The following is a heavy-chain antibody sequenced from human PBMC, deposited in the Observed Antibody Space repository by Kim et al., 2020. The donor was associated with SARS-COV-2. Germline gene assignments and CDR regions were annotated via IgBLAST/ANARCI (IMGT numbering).Heavy chain of an antibody. CDR2: ISGSGGST. CDR3: AKALYYYDSSGYYYFDY. CDR1: GFTFSSYA. D-gene: IGHD3-22*01. V-gene: IGHV3-23*01. J-gene: IGHJ4*02. Sequence: GGSLRLSCAASGFTFSSYAMSWVRQAPGKGLEWVSAISGSGGSTYYADSVKGRFTISRDNSKNTLYLQMNSLRAEDTAVYYCAKALYYYDSSGYYYFDYWGQGTLVTVSS.